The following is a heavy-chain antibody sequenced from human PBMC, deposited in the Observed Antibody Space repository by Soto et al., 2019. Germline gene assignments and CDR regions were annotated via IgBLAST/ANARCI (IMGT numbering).Heavy chain of an antibody. J-gene: IGHJ5*02. D-gene: IGHD4-17*01. CDR1: GYSFSSYS. CDR2: IVVGSGNT. CDR3: AAEHRVYGDYLFDP. Sequence: SVKVSCKASGYSFSSYSITWVRQAPGQRLEWIGWIVVGSGNTNYAQKFQERVTITRDMSTSTAYMELSSLRSEDTAVYYCAAEHRVYGDYLFDPWGQGTLVTVSS. V-gene: IGHV1-58*02.